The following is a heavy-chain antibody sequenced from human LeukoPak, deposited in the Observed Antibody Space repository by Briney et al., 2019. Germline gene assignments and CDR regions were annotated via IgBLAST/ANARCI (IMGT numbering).Heavy chain of an antibody. Sequence: SETLSLTCTVSGGSISRSRDYWSWVRQPPGKGLEWIGEIYHSGSTNYNPSLKSRVTISVDKSKNQFSLKLSSVTAADTAVYYCAGPLWFGDRNDAFDIWGQGTMVTVSS. CDR3: AGPLWFGDRNDAFDI. J-gene: IGHJ3*02. CDR2: IYHSGST. V-gene: IGHV4-4*02. D-gene: IGHD3-10*01. CDR1: GGSISRSRDY.